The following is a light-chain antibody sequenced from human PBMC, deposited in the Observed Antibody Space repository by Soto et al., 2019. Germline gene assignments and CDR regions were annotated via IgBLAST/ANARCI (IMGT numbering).Light chain of an antibody. CDR2: GVS. Sequence: EIVMTQSPATLSVSPGERATLSCRASQSVSVNLAWYQQKPGQAPRLLIYGVSTRATGIPARFSGSESGTEFTLTISSLQSEDFALYYCHQRQSWPRTFGQGTKVDIK. J-gene: IGKJ1*01. V-gene: IGKV3-15*01. CDR1: QSVSVN. CDR3: HQRQSWPRT.